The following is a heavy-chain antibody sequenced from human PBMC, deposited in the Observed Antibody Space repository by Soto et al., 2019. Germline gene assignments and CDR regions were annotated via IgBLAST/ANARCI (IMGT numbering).Heavy chain of an antibody. J-gene: IGHJ4*02. V-gene: IGHV3-23*01. Sequence: EVQLLESGGGLVQPGGSLRLSCAASGFTFSSYAMRWVRQAPGKGLEWVSTISGSGGSTYYADSVTGRFTISRDNSKNTLYLQMNSLRAEDTAVYYCARRGSGNYYDYWGQGTLVTVSS. D-gene: IGHD1-26*01. CDR1: GFTFSSYA. CDR3: ARRGSGNYYDY. CDR2: ISGSGGST.